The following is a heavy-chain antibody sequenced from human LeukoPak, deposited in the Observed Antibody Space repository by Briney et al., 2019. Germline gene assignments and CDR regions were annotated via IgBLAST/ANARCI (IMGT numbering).Heavy chain of an antibody. J-gene: IGHJ4*02. V-gene: IGHV4-59*01. CDR1: GGSISSYY. D-gene: IGHD5-24*01. CDR3: ARAGVMLGDGYNF. CDR2: IYYSGST. Sequence: SETLSLTCTVSGGSISSYYWSWIRQPPGKGLEWIGYIYYSGSTNYNPSLRSRVTISVDTSKNPFSLKLSSVTAADTAVYYCARAGVMLGDGYNFWGQGTLVTVSS.